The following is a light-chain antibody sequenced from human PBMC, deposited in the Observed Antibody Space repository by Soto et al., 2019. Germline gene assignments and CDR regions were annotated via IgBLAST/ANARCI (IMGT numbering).Light chain of an antibody. J-gene: IGKJ2*02. V-gene: IGKV4-1*01. CDR1: QSLLYSSNNKNY. CDR2: WAS. CDR3: QQYYNTPCT. Sequence: IVMTQSPDSLPVSLGERATINCKSSQSLLYSSNNKNYLAWYQQKPGQPPKLLIYWASTRESGVPDRFSGSGSGTDFTLTISSLQAEDVAVYYCQQYYNTPCTFGQGTKLEIK.